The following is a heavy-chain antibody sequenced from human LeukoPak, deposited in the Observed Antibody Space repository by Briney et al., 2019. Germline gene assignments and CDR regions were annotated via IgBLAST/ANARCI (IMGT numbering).Heavy chain of an antibody. V-gene: IGHV4-59*01. Sequence: SETLSLTCTVSGGSISSYYWSWIRQPPGKGLEWIGYIYYSGSTNYNPSLKSRGTISVDTSKNQFSLKLSSVTAADTAVYYCARVRNYSGSGTIDYWGQGTLVTVSS. J-gene: IGHJ4*02. CDR2: IYYSGST. D-gene: IGHD3-10*01. CDR1: GGSISSYY. CDR3: ARVRNYSGSGTIDY.